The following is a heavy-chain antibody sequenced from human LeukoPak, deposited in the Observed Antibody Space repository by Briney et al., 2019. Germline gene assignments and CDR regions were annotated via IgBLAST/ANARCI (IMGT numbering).Heavy chain of an antibody. D-gene: IGHD3-16*02. CDR1: GFTFSDYY. J-gene: IGHJ4*02. CDR2: ISSSGSPI. CDR3: ARGSFLITFGGFIG. Sequence: GGSLRLSCATSGFTFSDYYMSWIRQAPGKGVEWVSYISSSGSPIYYADSVKGRFTISRDNAKNSLFLQMNSLRAEDTAVYYCARGSFLITFGGFIGWGQGTLVTVSS. V-gene: IGHV3-11*04.